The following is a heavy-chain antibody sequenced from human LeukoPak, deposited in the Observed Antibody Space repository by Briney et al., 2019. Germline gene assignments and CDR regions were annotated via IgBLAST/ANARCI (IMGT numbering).Heavy chain of an antibody. D-gene: IGHD5-12*01. CDR2: ISWNSGSI. V-gene: IGHV3-9*01. Sequence: GGSLRLSCAASGFTFDDYAMHWVRQAPGKGLEWVSGISWNSGSIGYADSVKGRFTVSRDNAKNSLYLQMNSLRAEDTAVYYCAKDLKGDIDYWGQGTLVTVSS. J-gene: IGHJ4*02. CDR3: AKDLKGDIDY. CDR1: GFTFDDYA.